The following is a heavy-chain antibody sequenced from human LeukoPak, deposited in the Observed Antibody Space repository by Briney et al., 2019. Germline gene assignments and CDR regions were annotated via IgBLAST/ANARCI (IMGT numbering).Heavy chain of an antibody. V-gene: IGHV4-34*01. D-gene: IGHD5-18*01. CDR2: INHSGST. Sequence: SETLSLTLAVYGGSFSGFYRGWIRQPPRKGLEWIGEINHSGSTNYNPSLKSRVTISVDTSKNHFSLKLSSVTAADTAVYYCARLRGYSSWGQGTLVTDSS. J-gene: IGHJ4*02. CDR1: GGSFSGFY. CDR3: ARLRGYSS.